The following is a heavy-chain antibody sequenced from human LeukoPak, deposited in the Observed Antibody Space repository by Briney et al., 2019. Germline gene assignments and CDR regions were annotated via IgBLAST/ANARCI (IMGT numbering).Heavy chain of an antibody. D-gene: IGHD5-18*01. CDR3: AKGVGVGYPAGGIDY. J-gene: IGHJ4*02. Sequence: GGSLRLSCAASGFTFSSYAMSWVRQAPGKGLEWVSAISASGGSTYYADSVKGRFTISRDNSKNTLYLQMNSLRAEDTAVYYCAKGVGVGYPAGGIDYWGQGTLVTVSS. V-gene: IGHV3-23*01. CDR1: GFTFSSYA. CDR2: ISASGGST.